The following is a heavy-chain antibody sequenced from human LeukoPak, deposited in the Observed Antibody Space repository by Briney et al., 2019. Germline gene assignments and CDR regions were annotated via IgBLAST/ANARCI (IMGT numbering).Heavy chain of an antibody. D-gene: IGHD6-19*01. CDR1: GYTFTSYA. J-gene: IGHJ4*02. CDR2: INAGNGNT. V-gene: IGHV1-3*01. CDR3: ATAPGIAVAGPLDY. Sequence: ASVKVSCKASGYTFTSYAMHWVRQAPGQRLEWMGWINAGNGNTKYSQKFQGRVTITRDTSASTAYMELSSLRSEDTAVYYCATAPGIAVAGPLDYWGQGTPVTVSS.